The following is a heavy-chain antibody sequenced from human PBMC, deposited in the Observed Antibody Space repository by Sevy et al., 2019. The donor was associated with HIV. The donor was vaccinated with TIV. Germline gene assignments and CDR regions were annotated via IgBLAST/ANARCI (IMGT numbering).Heavy chain of an antibody. CDR1: GFTFRNFG. CDR2: VSYDGSSN. V-gene: IGHV3-30*03. Sequence: GGSLRLSCVGSGFTFRNFGVHWLRQAPGRGLEWLSVVSYDGSSNYYVDSVKGRFIVSRDNSKNTLYLQMNCLRTEDTAVYYCARGGSGDYYYYGVDVWGQGTTVTVSS. J-gene: IGHJ6*02. D-gene: IGHD3-10*01. CDR3: ARGGSGDYYYYGVDV.